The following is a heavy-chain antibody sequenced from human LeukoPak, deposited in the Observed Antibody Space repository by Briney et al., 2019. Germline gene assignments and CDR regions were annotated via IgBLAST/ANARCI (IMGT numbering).Heavy chain of an antibody. CDR3: AGETHYDSSGYHNDY. CDR2: INWNGDTT. J-gene: IGHJ4*02. Sequence: PGGSLRLSCVASGFTFDDYGMSWVRQAPGKGLEWVSGINWNGDTTGYADSVKGRFTISRDNSKNSLYLQMNRLRAEDTALYYCAGETHYDSSGYHNDYWGQGTLVTVSS. CDR1: GFTFDDYG. D-gene: IGHD3-22*01. V-gene: IGHV3-20*04.